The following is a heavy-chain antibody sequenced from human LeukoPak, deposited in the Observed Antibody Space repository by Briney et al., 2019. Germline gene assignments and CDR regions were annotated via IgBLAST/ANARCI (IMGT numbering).Heavy chain of an antibody. CDR3: AREVVSTPSYFDS. CDR1: GGSISSYY. Sequence: SETLSLTCTVSGGSISSYYWSWIRQPPGKGLEWIGYIYYSGSTNYNPSLKSRVTISVDTSKNQFSLKLSSVTAADTAVYYCAREVVSTPSYFDSWGQGTLVTVSS. J-gene: IGHJ4*02. D-gene: IGHD2-15*01. V-gene: IGHV4-59*01. CDR2: IYYSGST.